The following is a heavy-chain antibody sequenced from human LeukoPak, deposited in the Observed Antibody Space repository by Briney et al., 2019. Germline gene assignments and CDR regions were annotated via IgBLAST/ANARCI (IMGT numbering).Heavy chain of an antibody. Sequence: PSETLSLTCTVSGGSISSYYWSWIRQPPGKGLEWIGYIYYSGSTNYNPSLKSRVTISVDTSKNQFSLKLSSVTAADTAVYYCARDGGLDYGGNSGSYWYFDLWGRGTLATVSS. CDR3: ARDGGLDYGGNSGSYWYFDL. D-gene: IGHD4-23*01. J-gene: IGHJ2*01. CDR1: GGSISSYY. CDR2: IYYSGST. V-gene: IGHV4-59*01.